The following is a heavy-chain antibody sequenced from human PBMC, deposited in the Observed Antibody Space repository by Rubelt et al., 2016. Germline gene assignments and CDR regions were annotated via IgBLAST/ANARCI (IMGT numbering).Heavy chain of an antibody. CDR2: IKQDGSEK. V-gene: IGHV3-7*01. J-gene: IGHJ5*01. Sequence: EVQLVESGGGLVQPGGSLRLSCAASGFTFSHYWMHWVRQVPGKGLEWVANIKQDGSEKYSVDSVKGRFTISRDNAKNSLYRQMDSLRAEDTAVYYCARVEPSGSFHFDSWGQGILVTVSS. CDR3: ARVEPSGSFHFDS. CDR1: GFTFSHYW. D-gene: IGHD1-26*01.